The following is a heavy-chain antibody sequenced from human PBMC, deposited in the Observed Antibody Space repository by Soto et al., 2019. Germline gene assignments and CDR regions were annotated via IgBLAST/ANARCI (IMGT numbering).Heavy chain of an antibody. CDR2: IYYSGST. V-gene: IGHV4-39*01. D-gene: IGHD4-17*01. CDR3: ARQDDYGDYKYYYYGMDV. J-gene: IGHJ6*02. CDR1: GGSIGGSSYY. Sequence: SETLSLTCTVSGGSIGGSSYYWGWIRQPPGKGLEWIGSIYYSGSTYYNPSLKSRVTISVDTSKNQFSLKLSSVTAADTAVYYCARQDDYGDYKYYYYGMDVWGQGTTVTVSS.